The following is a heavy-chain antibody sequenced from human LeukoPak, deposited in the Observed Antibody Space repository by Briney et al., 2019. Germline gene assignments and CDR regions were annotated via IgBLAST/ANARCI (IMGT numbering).Heavy chain of an antibody. D-gene: IGHD3-10*01. Sequence: PGGSLRLSCAASGFTFSSCWMHWVRQAPGKGLVWVSRINSDGSSTSYADSVKGRFTISRDNAKNTLYLQMNSLRAEDTAVYYCARANVLLWFGEFGDDAFDIWGQGTMVTVSS. J-gene: IGHJ3*02. CDR2: INSDGSST. V-gene: IGHV3-74*01. CDR3: ARANVLLWFGEFGDDAFDI. CDR1: GFTFSSCW.